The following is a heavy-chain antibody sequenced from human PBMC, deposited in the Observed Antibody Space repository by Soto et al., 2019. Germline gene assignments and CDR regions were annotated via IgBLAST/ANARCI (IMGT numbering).Heavy chain of an antibody. Sequence: PSQTLSLTCAISGHSVSSNSVAWNWIRQSQSRGLEWLGRTYYRSKWYNDYAVSVKSRITINPDTSKNQFSLQLNSVTPEDTAVYYCARAAVIDAFDIWGQGTMVTVSS. CDR2: TYYRSKWYN. CDR3: ARAAVIDAFDI. CDR1: GHSVSSNSVA. V-gene: IGHV6-1*01. J-gene: IGHJ3*02. D-gene: IGHD3-16*02.